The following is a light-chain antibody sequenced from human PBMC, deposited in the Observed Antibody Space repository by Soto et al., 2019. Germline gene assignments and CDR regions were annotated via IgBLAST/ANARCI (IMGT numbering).Light chain of an antibody. J-gene: IGKJ1*01. CDR2: GAS. CDR3: QKYGDSPCT. CDR1: QNFGSSY. Sequence: DIVLTQSPGTLSLSPGDRATLSCRASQNFGSSYLAWYQQPPGQPHSLLIFGASSKAAGVPDRFSGSGSGTDFTLTISRLSAEYIAEYFYQKYGDSPCTFGQGTKVEF. V-gene: IGKV3-20*01.